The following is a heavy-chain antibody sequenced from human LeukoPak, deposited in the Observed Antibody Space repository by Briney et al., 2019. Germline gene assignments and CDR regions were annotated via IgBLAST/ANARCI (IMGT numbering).Heavy chain of an antibody. D-gene: IGHD5-24*01. CDR2: INPNSGGT. CDR3: ARGRMSTILFDY. V-gene: IGHV1-2*02. Sequence: ASVKVSCKASGYTFTGYYIHWVRQAPGQGLEWMGWINPNSGGTNYAQQFQGRVTMTRDTSISTAYMELSRLRPNDTAVYYCARGRMSTILFDYWGQGTLVTVSS. J-gene: IGHJ4*02. CDR1: GYTFTGYY.